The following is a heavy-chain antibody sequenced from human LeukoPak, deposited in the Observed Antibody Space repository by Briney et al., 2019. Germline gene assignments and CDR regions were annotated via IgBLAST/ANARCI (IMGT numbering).Heavy chain of an antibody. Sequence: PSQTLSLTCPVSGGSISSGSYYWSWIRQPAGKGLEWIGRIYTSGSTNYNPSLKSRVTISVDTSKNQFSLKLSSVTAADTAVYYCARDRNILTGSPRVDPWGQGTLVTVSS. J-gene: IGHJ5*02. D-gene: IGHD3-9*01. CDR3: ARDRNILTGSPRVDP. CDR1: GGSISSGSYY. V-gene: IGHV4-61*02. CDR2: IYTSGST.